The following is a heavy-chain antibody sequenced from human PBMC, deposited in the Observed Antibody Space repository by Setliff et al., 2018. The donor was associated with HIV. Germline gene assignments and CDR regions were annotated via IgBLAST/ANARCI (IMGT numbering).Heavy chain of an antibody. Sequence: SETLSLTCTVSGGSISSSNYYWGWIRQPPGKVREWIGSIFYSGSANYNPSLTSQVTIYVDKSKNQFSLKLRSVTAADTSVYWCAREDSSYQDFDSWGQGMLVTVSS. J-gene: IGHJ4*02. D-gene: IGHD3-22*01. CDR1: GGSISSSNYY. V-gene: IGHV4-39*02. CDR2: IFYSGSA. CDR3: AREDSSYQDFDS.